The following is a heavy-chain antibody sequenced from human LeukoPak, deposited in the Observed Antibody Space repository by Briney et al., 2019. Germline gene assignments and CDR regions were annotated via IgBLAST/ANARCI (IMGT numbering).Heavy chain of an antibody. D-gene: IGHD2-21*02. CDR3: VKERDYYLDY. CDR2: ITWNSGTI. CDR1: GFNFDDYA. J-gene: IGHJ4*02. Sequence: PGRSLRLSCAASGFNFDDYAMHWVRQTPEKGLEWVSGITWNSGTIAYADSVTGRFIISRDNAKTSLYLQMNSLRPEDTALYYCVKERDYYLDYWGQGTLVTVSS. V-gene: IGHV3-9*01.